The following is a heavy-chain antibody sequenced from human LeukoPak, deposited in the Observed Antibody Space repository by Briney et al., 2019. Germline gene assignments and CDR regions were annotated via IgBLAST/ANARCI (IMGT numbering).Heavy chain of an antibody. CDR3: ARLLCSGGACGFDY. CDR1: GGSTSSSSYY. CDR2: IYYTGST. Sequence: SETLSLTCTVSGGSTSSSSYYWGGFRKPPGKGLEWLGSIYYTGSTYYNPSLKSRLTISVDTSKNQFSLKLSSVTAADTAVYYCARLLCSGGACGFDYWGQGTLVSVSS. D-gene: IGHD2-15*01. V-gene: IGHV4-39*01. J-gene: IGHJ4*02.